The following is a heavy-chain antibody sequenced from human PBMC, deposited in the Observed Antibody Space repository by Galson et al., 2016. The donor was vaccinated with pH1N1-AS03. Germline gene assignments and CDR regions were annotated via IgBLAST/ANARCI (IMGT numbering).Heavy chain of an antibody. V-gene: IGHV1-18*04. CDR2: ISGDNGNT. CDR3: ARDLGGGIIKEAY. J-gene: IGHJ4*02. D-gene: IGHD3-10*01. Sequence: SVKVSCKASGYTFTSYGISWVRQAPGQGLEWMGWISGDNGNTNYAQKFQGRVTMTTDKSPSTAYMELRSLRSDDTAVFYCARDLGGGIIKEAYWGQGTLVTVSS. CDR1: GYTFTSYG.